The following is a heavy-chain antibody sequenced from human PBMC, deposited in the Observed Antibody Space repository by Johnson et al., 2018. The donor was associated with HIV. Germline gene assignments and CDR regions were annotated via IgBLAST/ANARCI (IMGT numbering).Heavy chain of an antibody. CDR1: GFTFDDYA. J-gene: IGHJ3*02. V-gene: IGHV3-9*01. Sequence: VQLVESGGGLVQPGGSLRLSCAASGFTFDDYAMHWVRQAPGKGLEWVSGISWNSGSIGYADSVKGRFTISRDNAKNSLYLQMNSLRAEDTALYYCAKDIRGITMIPHAFDIWGQGTMVTVSS. CDR3: AKDIRGITMIPHAFDI. D-gene: IGHD3-22*01. CDR2: ISWNSGSI.